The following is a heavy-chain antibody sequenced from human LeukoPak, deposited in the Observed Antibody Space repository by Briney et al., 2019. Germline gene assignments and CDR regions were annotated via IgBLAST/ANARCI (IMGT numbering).Heavy chain of an antibody. CDR1: VYTFTSYY. D-gene: IGHD3-22*01. V-gene: IGHV1-46*01. Sequence: ASVNVSCKASVYTFTSYYMHWVRQAPGQGLEWMGIINPSGGSTSYAQKFQGRVTMTRDTSTSTVYMELSSLRSEDTAVYYCAREASSGYYVFLSLDYWGQGTLVTVSS. CDR2: INPSGGST. J-gene: IGHJ4*02. CDR3: AREASSGYYVFLSLDY.